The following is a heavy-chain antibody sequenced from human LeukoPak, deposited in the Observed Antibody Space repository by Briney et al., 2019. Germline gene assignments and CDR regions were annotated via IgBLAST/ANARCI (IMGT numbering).Heavy chain of an antibody. CDR1: GFSVGTNY. J-gene: IGHJ3*02. CDR3: ARDKNYGDYYAFDI. Sequence: GGSLRLSCAPSGFSVGTNYMSWVRHAPGKGLEWVSVIYGGGTTTRYADSVKGRFTISRDNSKNMVYLQMHSLRVEDTALYYCARDKNYGDYYAFDIWGQGTMVTVSS. D-gene: IGHD4-17*01. V-gene: IGHV3-66*01. CDR2: IYGGGTTT.